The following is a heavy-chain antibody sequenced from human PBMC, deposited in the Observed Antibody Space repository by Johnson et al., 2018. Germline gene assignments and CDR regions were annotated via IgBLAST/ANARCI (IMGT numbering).Heavy chain of an antibody. CDR2: INSRGTT. D-gene: IGHD2-8*01. J-gene: IGHJ6*02. CDR3: VREAYCPKSVCQYNGMDV. Sequence: QVQLQESGPGLVKPSETLSLTCTVSGGSISPYYWSWIRQPPGKGLEWIGYINSRGTTNYNPSVESRLTILVDTSKNQISLKLRSVTAADTAVYYCVREAYCPKSVCQYNGMDVWGQGTMVTVSS. CDR1: GGSISPYY. V-gene: IGHV4-59*01.